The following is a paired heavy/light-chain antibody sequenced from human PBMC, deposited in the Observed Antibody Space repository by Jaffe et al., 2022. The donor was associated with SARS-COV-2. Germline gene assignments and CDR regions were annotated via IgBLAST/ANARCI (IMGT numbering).Heavy chain of an antibody. CDR3: AGRPHPNYHDRSGYYGFDY. J-gene: IGHJ4*02. CDR1: GGSVSSGSYY. Sequence: QVQLQESGPGLVKPSQTLSLTCTVSGGSVSSGSYYWSWIRQPAGKGLEWMGRIYTSGSTNYNPSLESRVTISVDTSKNQFSLELNSVTAADTAVYYCAGRPHPNYHDRSGYYGFDYWGQGTLVTVSS. CDR2: IYTSGST. V-gene: IGHV4-61*02. D-gene: IGHD3-22*01.
Light chain of an antibody. Sequence: SYELTQPPSVSVSPGETARISCSGNAVPKQRAYWYQQKPGQAPVLVIYKDSERPSGIPERFSGSSSGTTVTLTISGVQAEDEADYYCQSADSSGPVFGGGTKLTVL. CDR3: QSADSSGPV. CDR2: KDS. J-gene: IGLJ2*01. CDR1: AVPKQR. V-gene: IGLV3-25*03.